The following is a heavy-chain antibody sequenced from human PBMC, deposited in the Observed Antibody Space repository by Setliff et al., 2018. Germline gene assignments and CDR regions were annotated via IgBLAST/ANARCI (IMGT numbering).Heavy chain of an antibody. Sequence: SETLSLTCTVSGGSISSGNYYWGLISQPPGKGLEWVATTYYSGSTYSNPSLKSRLIISVDAPDNQFPVKLSSVTAADTAVYYCARHKSNGSGSYPSLYMDVWGKGIMVTVSS. CDR2: TYYSGST. CDR1: GGSISSGNYY. CDR3: ARHKSNGSGSYPSLYMDV. D-gene: IGHD3-10*01. J-gene: IGHJ6*03. V-gene: IGHV4-39*01.